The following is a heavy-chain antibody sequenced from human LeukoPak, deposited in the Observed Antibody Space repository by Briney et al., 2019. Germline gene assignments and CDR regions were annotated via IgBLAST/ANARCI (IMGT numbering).Heavy chain of an antibody. Sequence: GGSLRLSCAASGFTVSTNYMTWVRQAPGKGLEWVSVIYSDGTTYYADSVKGRFTISRDNSKNTVYLQMNSLRAEDTAVYYCARGLGYGSGPVDHWGQGTLVTLSS. D-gene: IGHD3-10*01. CDR1: GFTVSTNY. CDR3: ARGLGYGSGPVDH. V-gene: IGHV3-53*01. J-gene: IGHJ4*02. CDR2: IYSDGTT.